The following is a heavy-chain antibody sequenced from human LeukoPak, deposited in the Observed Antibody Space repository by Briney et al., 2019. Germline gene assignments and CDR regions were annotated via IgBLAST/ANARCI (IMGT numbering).Heavy chain of an antibody. J-gene: IGHJ4*02. D-gene: IGHD1-14*01. CDR1: GLTVSSNY. V-gene: IGHV3-53*04. CDR3: ARVPLHPTISHFDC. CDR2: IYNDGRA. Sequence: AGSLRLSCAASGLTVSSNYMSWVRQAPGKGLEWVSVIYNDGRAFYADYVKCRSTISRHNSENTLYLQMNGLKTEDTAVYYCARVPLHPTISHFDCWGQGTLGTVSS.